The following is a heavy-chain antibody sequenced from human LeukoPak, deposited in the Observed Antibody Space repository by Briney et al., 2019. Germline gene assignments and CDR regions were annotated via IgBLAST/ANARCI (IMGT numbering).Heavy chain of an antibody. CDR1: GFTFSSYT. CDR2: ICSGSNSI. V-gene: IGHV3-21*01. CDR3: ATEGRSTTPGY. Sequence: GGSLRLSWGASGFTFSSYTMIWVRQAPGKGLEWVSSICSGSNSIYYADSVKGRFTIARDNAKKSLYLQMNSLRAEDTSVYYCATEGRSTTPGYWGQGTLSPSPQ. D-gene: IGHD2-2*01. J-gene: IGHJ4*02.